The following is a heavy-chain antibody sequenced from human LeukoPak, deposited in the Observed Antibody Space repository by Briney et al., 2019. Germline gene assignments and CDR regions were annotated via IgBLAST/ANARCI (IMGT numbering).Heavy chain of an antibody. J-gene: IGHJ4*02. CDR2: IYYSGST. V-gene: IGHV4-39*01. D-gene: IGHD4-17*01. CDR1: GGSISSSSYY. CDR3: ARRTVTVTNFDY. Sequence: SETLSLTCTVSGGSISSSSYYWGWIRQPPGKGLEWIGSIYYSGSTYYNPSLKSRVTISVDTPKNQFSLKLSSVTAADTAVYYCARRTVTVTNFDYWGQGTLVTVSS.